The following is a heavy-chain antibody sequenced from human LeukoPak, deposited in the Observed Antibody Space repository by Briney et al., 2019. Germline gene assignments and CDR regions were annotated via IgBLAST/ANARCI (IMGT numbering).Heavy chain of an antibody. CDR3: ARVRGYYDRGAFDI. CDR2: IKLDGSDK. CDR1: GFIFSNYW. Sequence: GGSLRLSCVASGFIFSNYWMSWVRQAPGKGLEWVANIKLDGSDKYYVDSVKGRFTISRDNAENSLYVQLNSLRAEDTAVYYCARVRGYYDRGAFDIWGQGTMVTVSS. V-gene: IGHV3-7*01. J-gene: IGHJ3*02. D-gene: IGHD3-22*01.